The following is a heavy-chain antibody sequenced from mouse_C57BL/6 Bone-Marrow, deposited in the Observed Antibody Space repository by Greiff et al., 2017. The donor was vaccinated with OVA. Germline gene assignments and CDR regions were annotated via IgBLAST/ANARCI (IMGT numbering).Heavy chain of an antibody. D-gene: IGHD1-2*01. V-gene: IGHV14-4*01. Sequence: VHVKQSGAELVRPGASVKLSCTASGFNIKDDYMHWVKQRPEQGLEWIGWIDPENGDTEYASKFPGKATITADTSSNTAYLQLSSLTSEDTAVYYCTTGPAHAPYAMDYWGQGTSVTVSS. J-gene: IGHJ4*01. CDR3: TTGPAHAPYAMDY. CDR2: IDPENGDT. CDR1: GFNIKDDY.